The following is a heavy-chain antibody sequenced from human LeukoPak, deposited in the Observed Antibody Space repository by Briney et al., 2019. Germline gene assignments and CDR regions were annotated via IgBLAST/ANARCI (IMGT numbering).Heavy chain of an antibody. V-gene: IGHV3-23*01. CDR1: GFIFSSYV. D-gene: IGHD3-16*01. Sequence: GGSLRLSCAASGFIFSSYVMGWVRQAPGKGLEWVSSISVGGGDTFASDSVKGRFTITRENSKNTLCLQMTGLRVEDTAVYFCAKLNLGEMAYFDSWGQGTLVTVSS. CDR2: ISVGGGDT. J-gene: IGHJ4*02. CDR3: AKLNLGEMAYFDS.